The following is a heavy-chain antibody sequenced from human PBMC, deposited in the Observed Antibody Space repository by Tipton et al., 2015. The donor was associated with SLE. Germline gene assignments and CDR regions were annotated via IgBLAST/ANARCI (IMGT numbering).Heavy chain of an antibody. D-gene: IGHD3-22*01. CDR2: IYRGGGT. CDR3: VRENYYKFDN. V-gene: IGHV3-53*01. Sequence: AVSGFTINTNYMSWVRQAPGKGLEWVSVIYRGGGTYYADSVRGRFTISRDNTENSLYLQMNSLRVGDTAVYYCVRENYYKFDNWGQGTLVTVSS. CDR1: GFTINTNY. J-gene: IGHJ4*02.